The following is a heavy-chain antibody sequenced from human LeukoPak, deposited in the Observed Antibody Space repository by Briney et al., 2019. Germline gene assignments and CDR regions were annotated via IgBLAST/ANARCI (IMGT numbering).Heavy chain of an antibody. V-gene: IGHV4-30-2*01. D-gene: IGHD6-19*01. CDR1: GDSISSGAYS. Sequence: SETLSLTCTVSGDSISSGAYSWSWIRQPPGQGLEWIGHISHSGSTYYNPSLKSRVTISVDRSKNQFSLKLSSVTAADTAVYYCARTTSSGWTWGWGQGTLVTVSS. CDR2: ISHSGST. J-gene: IGHJ4*02. CDR3: ARTTSSGWTWG.